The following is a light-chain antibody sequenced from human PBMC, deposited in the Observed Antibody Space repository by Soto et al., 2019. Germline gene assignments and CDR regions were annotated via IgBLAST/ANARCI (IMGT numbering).Light chain of an antibody. CDR1: SSNIGSNN. CDR2: SNN. V-gene: IGLV1-44*01. CDR3: AAWDDSLSGGV. Sequence: QAVVTQPPSASGTPGQRVTISCSGSSSNIGSNNVNWYQQLPGTAPKLLIYSNNQRPSGVPDRFSGSKSGTSASLAISGLQSEDEADYYCAAWDDSLSGGVFGGGTKLTVL. J-gene: IGLJ3*02.